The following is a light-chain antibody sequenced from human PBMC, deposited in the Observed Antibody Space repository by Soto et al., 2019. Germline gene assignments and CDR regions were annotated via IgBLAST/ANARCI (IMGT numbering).Light chain of an antibody. Sequence: QAVVTQEPSVSGAPGQRVTISCTGSSSNIGAGYDVHWYQQLPGTAPKLLIYGNSNRPSGVPDRFSGSKSGTSASLAITGLQAEDEADYYCQSYDSSLSGLVVFGGGTKLTVL. CDR3: QSYDSSLSGLVV. CDR1: SSNIGAGYD. V-gene: IGLV1-40*01. J-gene: IGLJ2*01. CDR2: GNS.